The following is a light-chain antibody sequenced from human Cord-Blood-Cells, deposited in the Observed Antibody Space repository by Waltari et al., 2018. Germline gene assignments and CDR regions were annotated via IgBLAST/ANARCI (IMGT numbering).Light chain of an antibody. CDR1: SSDVGGYNY. CDR3: SSYTSSSTYV. V-gene: IGLV2-14*01. CDR2: EVS. J-gene: IGLJ1*01. Sequence: QSALTQPASVSGSPGQSITISCTGTSSDVGGYNYVSWYQQHPGKAPKLMIYEVSNRPSGVSNRFSASKSGNPASLTISGLQAEDEADYYCSSYTSSSTYVFGTGTKVTVL.